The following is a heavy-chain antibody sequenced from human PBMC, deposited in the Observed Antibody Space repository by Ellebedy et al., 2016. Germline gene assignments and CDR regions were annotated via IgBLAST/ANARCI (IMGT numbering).Heavy chain of an antibody. CDR2: IAPYSGNM. Sequence: ASVKVSCXASGYAFINYGITWVRQAPGQGLEWMGWIAPYSGNMNYAQKFQGRVTMTTDTSTSTAYMELRSLRSDDTAMYYCARGGMLYCSSTYCVDYWGQGTLVTVSS. J-gene: IGHJ4*02. CDR3: ARGGMLYCSSTYCVDY. D-gene: IGHD2-2*01. CDR1: GYAFINYG. V-gene: IGHV1-18*01.